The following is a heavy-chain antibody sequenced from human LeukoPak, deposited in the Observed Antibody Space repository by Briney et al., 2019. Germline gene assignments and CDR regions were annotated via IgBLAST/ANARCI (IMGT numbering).Heavy chain of an antibody. D-gene: IGHD4-17*01. V-gene: IGHV4-39*07. CDR3: AKSIGELDY. Sequence: SETLSLTCTVSGGSISSSSYYWGWIRQPPGKGLEWIGSIYYSGSTYYNPSLKSRVTISVDKSKNQFSLKLSSVTAADTAVYYCAKSIGELDYWGQGTLVTVSS. J-gene: IGHJ4*02. CDR2: IYYSGST. CDR1: GGSISSSSYY.